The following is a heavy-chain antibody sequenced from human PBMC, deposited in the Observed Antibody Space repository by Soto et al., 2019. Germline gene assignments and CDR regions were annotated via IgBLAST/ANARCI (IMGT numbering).Heavy chain of an antibody. J-gene: IGHJ6*04. CDR1: GYTFTSYA. Sequence: QVQLVQSGAEVKKPGASVKVSCKASGYTFTSYAMHWVRQAPGQRLEWMGWINAGNGNTKYSQKFQGRVTITRDTSGSTAYIELSSLRSEDTAVYYCARGLRYCSGAGCYVLDVWGKGTTVTVSS. V-gene: IGHV1-3*01. CDR3: ARGLRYCSGAGCYVLDV. D-gene: IGHD2-2*01. CDR2: INAGNGNT.